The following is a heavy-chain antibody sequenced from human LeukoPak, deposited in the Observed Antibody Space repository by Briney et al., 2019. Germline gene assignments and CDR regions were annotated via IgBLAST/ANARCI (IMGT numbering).Heavy chain of an antibody. J-gene: IGHJ6*03. Sequence: GGSLRLSCAASGFTFSSYSMNWVRQAPGKGLEWVSYISSSSSTIYYADSVKGRFTISRDNAKNSLYLQMNSQRAEDTAVYYCARAAAALYMDVWGKGTTVTVSS. CDR2: ISSSSSTI. CDR3: ARAAAALYMDV. CDR1: GFTFSSYS. D-gene: IGHD6-13*01. V-gene: IGHV3-48*01.